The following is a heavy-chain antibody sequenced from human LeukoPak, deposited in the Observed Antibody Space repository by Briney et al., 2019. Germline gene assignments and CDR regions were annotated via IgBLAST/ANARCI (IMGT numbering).Heavy chain of an antibody. V-gene: IGHV3-7*01. CDR2: VNRDGSET. CDR1: GFTLSNHW. J-gene: IGHJ4*02. D-gene: IGHD4-17*01. Sequence: GGSLRLSCAASGFTLSNHWMTWVRQVPGRGPEWVANVNRDGSETYYLDSVKGRFTVSRDNAKNSLYLQMNSLRAEDTAVYYCARLGARQMLEYWGQGTLVTVSS. CDR3: ARLGARQMLEY.